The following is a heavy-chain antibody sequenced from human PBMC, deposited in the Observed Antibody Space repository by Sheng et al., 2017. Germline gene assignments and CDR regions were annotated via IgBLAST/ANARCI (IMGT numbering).Heavy chain of an antibody. CDR3: AGSYYGSGRNYY. V-gene: IGHV3-30*03. D-gene: IGHD3-10*01. CDR1: GFVFSSYV. J-gene: IGHJ4*02. Sequence: VQLVESGGGLVQPGRSLRLSCAASGFVFSSYVMHWVRQAPGKGPEWVAVISYDAADKYYADSVKGRFTISRDNSKNTLYLQMNSLRVEDTAVYYCAGSYYGSGRNYYWGQGTLVTVSS. CDR2: ISYDAADK.